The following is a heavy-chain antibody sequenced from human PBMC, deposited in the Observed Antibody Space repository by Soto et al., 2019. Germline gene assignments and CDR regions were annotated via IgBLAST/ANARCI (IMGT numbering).Heavy chain of an antibody. CDR2: IYPGDSDT. J-gene: IGHJ4*02. CDR3: ARRPYSSSWYSPVSFDY. D-gene: IGHD6-13*01. Sequence: EVQLVQSGAEVKKPEESLKISCKGSGYSFTSYWIGWVRQMPGKGLEWMGIIYPGDSDTRYSPSFQGQVTISADKSISTAYLQWSSLKASDTAMYYCARRPYSSSWYSPVSFDYWGQGTLVTVSS. CDR1: GYSFTSYW. V-gene: IGHV5-51*03.